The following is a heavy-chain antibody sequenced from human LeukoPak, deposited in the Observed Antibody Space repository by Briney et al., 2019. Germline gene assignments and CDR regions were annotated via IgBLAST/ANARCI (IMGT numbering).Heavy chain of an antibody. V-gene: IGHV3-7*01. D-gene: IGHD5-18*01. CDR3: ARGRYSYGDAFDI. CDR1: GFTFTNHW. CDR2: INQDGSEK. Sequence: GGSLRLSCAASGFTFTNHWMSWVRQAPGKGLEWVANINQDGSEKFYVDSVKGRFTISRDNAKNSLYLQMNSLRAGDTAVYYCARGRYSYGDAFDIWGQGTMVTVSS. J-gene: IGHJ3*02.